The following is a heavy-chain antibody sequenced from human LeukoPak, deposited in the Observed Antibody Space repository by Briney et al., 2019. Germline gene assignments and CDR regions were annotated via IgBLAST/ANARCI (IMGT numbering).Heavy chain of an antibody. CDR3: ATVLAAAGTLDY. D-gene: IGHD6-13*01. CDR2: FDPEDGET. CDR1: GYTLTELS. J-gene: IGHJ4*02. V-gene: IGHV1-24*01. Sequence: AASVTVSCTVSGYTLTELSMHWVRQAPGKGLEWMGGFDPEDGETIYAQKFQGRVTMTEDTSTDTAYMELSSLRSEDTAVYYCATVLAAAGTLDYWGQGTLVTVSS.